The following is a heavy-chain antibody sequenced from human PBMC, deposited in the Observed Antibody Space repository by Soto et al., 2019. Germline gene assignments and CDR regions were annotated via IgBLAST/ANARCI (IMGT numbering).Heavy chain of an antibody. CDR2: IDWDDDK. J-gene: IGHJ6*02. CDR3: ARMEWELPGGYYYYGMDV. D-gene: IGHD1-26*01. Sequence: SGPTLVNPTQTLTPTCTFSGFSLSTSGMCVSWIRQPPGKALEWLALIDWDDDKYYSTSLKTRLTISKDTSKNQVVLTMTNMDPVDTATYYCARMEWELPGGYYYYGMDVWGQGTTVTVSS. CDR1: GFSLSTSGMC. V-gene: IGHV2-70*01.